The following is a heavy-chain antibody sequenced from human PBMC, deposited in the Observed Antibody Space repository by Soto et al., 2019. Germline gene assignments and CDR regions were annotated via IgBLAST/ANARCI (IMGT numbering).Heavy chain of an antibody. J-gene: IGHJ6*02. V-gene: IGHV3-23*01. Sequence: GGSLRLSCAASGFPFDTSAMIWVRQAPGKGPEWLSLISGGGDLAYYAESVKGRFTSSRDNSKNTLYLQMTFLRVDDTAVYYCAKYGGDVPVYNGLNVWGPGTTVTVYS. CDR2: ISGGGDLA. CDR3: AKYGGDVPVYNGLNV. CDR1: GFPFDTSA. D-gene: IGHD2-21*02.